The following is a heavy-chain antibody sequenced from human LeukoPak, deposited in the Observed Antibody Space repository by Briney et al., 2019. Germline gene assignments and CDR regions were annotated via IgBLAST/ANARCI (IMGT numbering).Heavy chain of an antibody. Sequence: ASVKVSCKASGGTFTSYAINWVRQATGQGLEWMGWMNPNSGNTGYAQKFQGRVTITRNTSISTAYMELSSLRSEDPAVYYCARAPTERSGYDYGFWFDPWGQGTLVTVSS. J-gene: IGHJ5*02. CDR1: GGTFTSYA. CDR2: MNPNSGNT. D-gene: IGHD5-12*01. V-gene: IGHV1-8*03. CDR3: ARAPTERSGYDYGFWFDP.